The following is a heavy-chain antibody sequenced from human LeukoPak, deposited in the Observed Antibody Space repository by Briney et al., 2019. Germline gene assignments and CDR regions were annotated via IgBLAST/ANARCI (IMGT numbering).Heavy chain of an antibody. CDR2: IYYSGST. Sequence: SQTLSLTCTVSGGSISSGGYYWSWIRQHPGKGLEWIGYIYYSGSTYYNPSLKSRVTISVDTSKNQFSLKLSSVTAADTAVYYCARGYYGGQYYFDYWGQGTLVTVSS. CDR3: ARGYYGGQYYFDY. D-gene: IGHD4-23*01. J-gene: IGHJ4*02. CDR1: GGSISSGGYY. V-gene: IGHV4-31*03.